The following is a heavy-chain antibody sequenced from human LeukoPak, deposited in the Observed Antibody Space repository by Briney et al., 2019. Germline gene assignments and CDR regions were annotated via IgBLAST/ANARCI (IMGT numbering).Heavy chain of an antibody. J-gene: IGHJ4*02. CDR1: GGTFSSYA. Sequence: EASVKVSXKASGGTFSSYAISWVRQAPGQGLEWMGGIIPIFGTANYAQKFQGRVTITADESTSTAYMELSSLRSEDTAVYYCARTGCGSSTSCYTYFDYWGQGTLVTVSS. V-gene: IGHV1-69*13. D-gene: IGHD2-2*02. CDR3: ARTGCGSSTSCYTYFDY. CDR2: IIPIFGTA.